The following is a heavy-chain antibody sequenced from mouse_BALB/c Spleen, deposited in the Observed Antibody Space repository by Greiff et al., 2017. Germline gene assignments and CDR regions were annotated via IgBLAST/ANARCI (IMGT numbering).Heavy chain of an antibody. CDR2: INSNGGST. J-gene: IGHJ3*01. V-gene: IGHV5-6-3*01. Sequence: EVMLVESGGGLVQPGGSLKLSCAASGFTFSSYGMSWVRQTPDKRLELVATINSNGGSTYYPDSVKGRFTISRDNAKNTLYLQMSSLKSEDTAMYYCARDTLLRWGQGTLVTVSA. CDR1: GFTFSSYG. CDR3: ARDTLLR. D-gene: IGHD1-1*01.